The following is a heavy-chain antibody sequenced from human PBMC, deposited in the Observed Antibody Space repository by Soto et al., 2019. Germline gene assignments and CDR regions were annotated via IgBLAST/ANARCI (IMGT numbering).Heavy chain of an antibody. Sequence: QLQLQESGSRLVKPSETLSLTCAVSGGSIDSGAFSLSWIRQPPGKGLEWIGYVTHCGTAYSIPSLNGRLTLSVDSSQTQFSLKLTSVTAADSAFYYCARIHWAQRSLDYWGRVILVTVSS. D-gene: IGHD3-16*01. CDR3: ARIHWAQRSLDY. CDR1: GGSIDSGAFS. J-gene: IGHJ4*02. V-gene: IGHV4-30-2*01. CDR2: VTHCGTA.